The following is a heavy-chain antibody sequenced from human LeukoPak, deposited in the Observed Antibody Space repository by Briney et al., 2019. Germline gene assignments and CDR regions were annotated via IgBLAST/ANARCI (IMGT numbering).Heavy chain of an antibody. Sequence: GGSLRLSCAASGFTFSSYAMGWVRQVPGKGLEWVSDVSGSGTSTNYADSVKGRLTISRDNSKNTLYLQMNNLRAEDTAVYYCAKVGRASWAPYYFDYWGQGTLVTVSS. J-gene: IGHJ4*02. CDR2: VSGSGTST. V-gene: IGHV3-23*01. D-gene: IGHD2-2*01. CDR3: AKVGRASWAPYYFDY. CDR1: GFTFSSYA.